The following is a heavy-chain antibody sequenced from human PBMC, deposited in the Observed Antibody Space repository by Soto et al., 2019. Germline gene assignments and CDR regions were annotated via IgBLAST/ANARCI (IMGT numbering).Heavy chain of an antibody. J-gene: IGHJ4*02. CDR3: AKDIGYIGGYSYGVPIGY. CDR2: ISGSGGST. D-gene: IGHD5-18*01. V-gene: IGHV3-23*01. Sequence: PGGSLRLSCAASGFTFSSYAMSWVRQAPGKGLEWVSAISGSGGSTYYADSVKGRFTISRDNSKNTLYLQMNSLRAEDTAVYYCAKDIGYIGGYSYGVPIGYWGQGTLVTVSS. CDR1: GFTFSSYA.